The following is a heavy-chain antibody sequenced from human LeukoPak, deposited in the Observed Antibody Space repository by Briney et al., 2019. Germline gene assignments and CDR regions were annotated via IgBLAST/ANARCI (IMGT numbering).Heavy chain of an antibody. J-gene: IGHJ5*02. CDR3: ARGVVVVVAATYNWFDP. V-gene: IGHV3-48*04. CDR2: ISSSSSTI. D-gene: IGHD2-15*01. Sequence: GGSLRLSCAASGFAFSSYSMNWVRQAPGKGLEWVSYISSSSSTIYYADSVKGRFTISRDNAKNSLYLQMNSLRAEDTAVYYCARGVVVVVAATYNWFDPWGQGTLVTVSS. CDR1: GFAFSSYS.